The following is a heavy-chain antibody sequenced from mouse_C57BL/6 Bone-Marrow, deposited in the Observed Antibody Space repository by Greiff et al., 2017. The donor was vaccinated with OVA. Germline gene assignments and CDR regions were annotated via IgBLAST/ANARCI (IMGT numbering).Heavy chain of an antibody. J-gene: IGHJ2*01. CDR1: GFTFSNYW. CDR3: TGRLLRWYYFDY. V-gene: IGHV6-3*01. Sequence: EVKLVESGGGLVQPGGSMKLSCVASGFTFSNYWMNWVRQSPEKGLEWVAQIRLKSDNYATHYAESVKGRFTISRDDSKSSVYLQMNNLRAEDTGIYYCTGRLLRWYYFDYWGQGTTLTVSS. D-gene: IGHD1-1*02. CDR2: IRLKSDNYAT.